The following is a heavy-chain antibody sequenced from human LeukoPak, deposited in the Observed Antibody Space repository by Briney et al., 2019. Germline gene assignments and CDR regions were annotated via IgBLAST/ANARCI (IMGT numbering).Heavy chain of an antibody. CDR2: ISTTSRHI. J-gene: IGHJ5*02. CDR3: ARDLAPTTILARWFDP. Sequence: VGSLRLSCAASGFALGSYSMNWVRQAPGKGLEWISSISTTSRHIHYADSLKGRFTISRDNAKNSLFLQMDSLGAEDTAIYYCARDLAPTTILARWFDPWGQGTLVTVSS. V-gene: IGHV3-21*01. CDR1: GFALGSYS. D-gene: IGHD4-17*01.